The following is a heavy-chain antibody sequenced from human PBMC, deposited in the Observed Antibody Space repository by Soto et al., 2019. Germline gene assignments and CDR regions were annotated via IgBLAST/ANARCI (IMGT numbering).Heavy chain of an antibody. CDR1: GGSFSGYY. CDR3: ARWTYYYGSGSYNGWFDP. J-gene: IGHJ5*02. Sequence: PSETLSLTCAVYGGSFSGYYWSWIRQPPGKGLEWIGEINHSGSTNYNPSLKSRVTISVDTSKNQFSLKLSSVTAADTAVYYCARWTYYYGSGSYNGWFDPRGQGTLVTSP. D-gene: IGHD3-10*01. CDR2: INHSGST. V-gene: IGHV4-34*01.